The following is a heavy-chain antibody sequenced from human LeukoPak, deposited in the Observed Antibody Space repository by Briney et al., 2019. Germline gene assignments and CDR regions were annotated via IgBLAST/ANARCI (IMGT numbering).Heavy chain of an antibody. J-gene: IGHJ6*04. Sequence: PSETLSLTCAVYGGSFSGYYWSWIRQPPGKGLEWIGEINHSGSTNYNPSLKSRVIISVDTSKIQFSLKLSSVTAADTAVYYCARRSSGRNIYYYYYGMDVWGKGTTVTVSS. CDR3: ARRSSGRNIYYYYYGMDV. D-gene: IGHD3-10*01. V-gene: IGHV4-34*01. CDR2: INHSGST. CDR1: GGSFSGYY.